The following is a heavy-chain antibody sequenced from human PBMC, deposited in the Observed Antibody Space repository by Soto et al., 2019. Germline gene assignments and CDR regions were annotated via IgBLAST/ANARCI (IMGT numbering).Heavy chain of an antibody. CDR3: AKDRLQYDSSGYDAFDI. CDR1: GFTFSSYA. D-gene: IGHD3-22*01. CDR2: ISYDGSNK. J-gene: IGHJ3*02. Sequence: GGSLRLSCAASGFTFSSYAMHWVRQAPGKGLEWVAVISYDGSNKYYADSVKGRFTISRDNSKNTLYLQMNSLRAEDTAVYYCAKDRLQYDSSGYDAFDIWGQGTMVTVSS. V-gene: IGHV3-30*04.